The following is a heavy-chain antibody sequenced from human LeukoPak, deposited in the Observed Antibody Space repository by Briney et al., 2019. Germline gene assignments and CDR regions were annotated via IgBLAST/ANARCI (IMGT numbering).Heavy chain of an antibody. CDR2: IYYSGST. Sequence: PSETLSLTCTVSGGSISSYCWSWIRQPPGKGLEWIGYIYYSGSTNYNPSLKSRVTISVDTSKNQFSLKLSSVTAADTAVYYCASRGGYKFRFTVYYYYYMDVWGNGTTVTVSS. J-gene: IGHJ6*03. CDR3: ASRGGYKFRFTVYYYYYMDV. V-gene: IGHV4-59*12. CDR1: GGSISSYC. D-gene: IGHD5-24*01.